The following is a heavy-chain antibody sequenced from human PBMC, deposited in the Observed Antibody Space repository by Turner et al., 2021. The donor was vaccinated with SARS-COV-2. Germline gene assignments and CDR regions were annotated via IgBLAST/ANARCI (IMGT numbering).Heavy chain of an antibody. V-gene: IGHV3-7*03. Sequence: EVQLVESGGGLVQPGGSLRLSCAASGFTFSSYWMSWVRQAPGKGLEWVANIDQDRSEKYYVGSVKGRFTISRDNAKNSLYLQMNSLRAEDTAVYYCARDQYFWSGSDYYGMDVWGQGTTVTVSS. D-gene: IGHD3-3*01. CDR3: ARDQYFWSGSDYYGMDV. J-gene: IGHJ6*02. CDR1: GFTFSSYW. CDR2: IDQDRSEK.